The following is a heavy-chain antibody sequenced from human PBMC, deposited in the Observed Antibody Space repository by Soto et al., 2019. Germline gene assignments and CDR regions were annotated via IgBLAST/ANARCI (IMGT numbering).Heavy chain of an antibody. CDR3: ARGSPSYISCCYNHVGYFPY. J-gene: IGHJ1*01. CDR1: GGSISSGGYS. Sequence: SGTLSLTCTVSGGSISSGGYSWSWIRQHPGKGREWIGYITYGGTTYYNPPRTSRVTISVGTSKNQFSLKLSSVTAADTAVYYCARGSPSYISCCYNHVGYFPYRGQGTSVTVSS. CDR2: ITYGGTT. V-gene: IGHV4-31*03. D-gene: IGHD2-15*01.